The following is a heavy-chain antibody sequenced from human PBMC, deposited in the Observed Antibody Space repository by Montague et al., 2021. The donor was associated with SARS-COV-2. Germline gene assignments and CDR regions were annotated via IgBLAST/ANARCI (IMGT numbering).Heavy chain of an antibody. CDR2: IYGDDDN. D-gene: IGHD3-9*01. Sequence: PALVKPTQTLTLTCTFSGFSLSTSEVGVGWIRQPPGKAPEFLALIYGDDDNRYKPSLKSRLTITKVTSKNQVVLTMTNVDPVDTATYYRAHFGILRYFDPWGQGTLVTVSS. J-gene: IGHJ5*02. CDR3: AHFGILRYFDP. V-gene: IGHV2-5*02. CDR1: GFSLSTSEVG.